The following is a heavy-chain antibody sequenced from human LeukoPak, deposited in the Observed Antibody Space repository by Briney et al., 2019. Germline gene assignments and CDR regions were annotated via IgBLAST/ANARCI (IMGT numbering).Heavy chain of an antibody. J-gene: IGHJ4*02. CDR3: AKYRISLGELLSSLEY. D-gene: IGHD3-10*01. CDR1: GFTFSDYG. CDR2: LRHDGTNE. Sequence: GGSLSLSCAASGFTFSDYGMHWVRQAPGKGPEWVAFLRHDGTNEYYSDSVRGRFSISRDNSKNTVYLQMNRLRAEDTAVYYCAKYRISLGELLSSLEYWGQGILVTVSS. V-gene: IGHV3-30*02.